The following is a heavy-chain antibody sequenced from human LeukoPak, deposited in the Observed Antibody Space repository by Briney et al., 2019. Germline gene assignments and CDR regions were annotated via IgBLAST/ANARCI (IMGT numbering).Heavy chain of an antibody. CDR1: GFTYVDYL. CDR2: IKSKAGGGTT. V-gene: IGHV3-49*04. D-gene: IGHD3-3*01. J-gene: IGHJ4*02. CDR3: SRDSHYDFWRGYYNTLPSFEY. Sequence: PGRSLRLSCITSGFTYVDYLITWVRQAPGKGLEWVGFIKSKAGGGTTEYAASVKGRFTISRDDSKSIASLQMNNLKSEDTAVYYYSRDSHYDFWRGYYNTLPSFEYWGQGTLVIVSS.